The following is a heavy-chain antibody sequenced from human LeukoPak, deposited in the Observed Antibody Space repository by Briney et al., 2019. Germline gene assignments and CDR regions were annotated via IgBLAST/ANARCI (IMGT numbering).Heavy chain of an antibody. CDR1: GFTFSGYN. CDR3: AKEPVAGVAALFDY. D-gene: IGHD6-6*01. V-gene: IGHV3-21*04. CDR2: ISRTSTDI. J-gene: IGHJ4*02. Sequence: GGSLRLSCAASGFTFSGYNVNWVRQAPGKGLEWVSSISRTSTDIHYADSVKGRFTISRDNSKNTLYLQMNSLRAEDTAVYYCAKEPVAGVAALFDYWGQGTLVTVSS.